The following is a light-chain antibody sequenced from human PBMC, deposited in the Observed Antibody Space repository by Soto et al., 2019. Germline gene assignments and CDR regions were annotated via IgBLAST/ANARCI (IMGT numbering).Light chain of an antibody. CDR1: QDIGYY. CDR3: QYSRNLPL. CDR2: DAS. J-gene: IGKJ3*01. V-gene: IGKV1-33*01. Sequence: DMYITKYPSSLSASVGDRVTITCQASQDIGYYLNWYQHKPGKAPKLLIYDASNFETGVPSRFSGGGSGTHFSFTISGLQPGDSPTYYCQYSRNLPLFGPRTKVDI.